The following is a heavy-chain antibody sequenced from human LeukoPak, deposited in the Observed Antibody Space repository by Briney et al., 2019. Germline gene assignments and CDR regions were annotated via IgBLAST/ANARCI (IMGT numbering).Heavy chain of an antibody. Sequence: GGSLRLSCAASGFTFDRFAMHWVRQAPGKGLEWVPLISGDGFTTYYVDSVKGRFTMSRDNSKNSLYLQMKSLRTEDTALYYCGRDHVYGGADYWGQGTLVTVSS. J-gene: IGHJ4*02. V-gene: IGHV3-43*02. CDR1: GFTFDRFA. CDR3: GRDHVYGGADY. D-gene: IGHD4-23*01. CDR2: ISGDGFTT.